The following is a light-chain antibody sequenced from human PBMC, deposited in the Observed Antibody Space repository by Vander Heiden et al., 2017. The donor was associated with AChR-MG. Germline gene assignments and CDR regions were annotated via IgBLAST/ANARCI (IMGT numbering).Light chain of an antibody. Sequence: QSVLTQPPSASRTPGLRVTISCSGSESTIGRNAVSWYRRVPGTAPRLLIYSNSERPSGVPERFSGSKSGTTAFLAISGLQSEDEADYFCSAWDDGLSASVFGGGTKLTVL. J-gene: IGLJ3*02. V-gene: IGLV1-44*01. CDR2: SNS. CDR3: SAWDDGLSASV. CDR1: ESTIGRNA.